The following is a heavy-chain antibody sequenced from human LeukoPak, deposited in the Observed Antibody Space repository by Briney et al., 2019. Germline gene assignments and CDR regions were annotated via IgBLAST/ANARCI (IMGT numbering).Heavy chain of an antibody. V-gene: IGHV3-23*01. CDR2: ISGSGGST. Sequence: GGSLRLSRAASGFSFSSYAMSWVRQAPGKGLEWVSTISGSGGSTYYADSVKGRFTISRDNSKNTLSLQMNSLRAEDTAVYYCASPITMLRGDDFDYWGQGTLVTVSS. D-gene: IGHD3-10*01. CDR3: ASPITMLRGDDFDY. CDR1: GFSFSSYA. J-gene: IGHJ4*02.